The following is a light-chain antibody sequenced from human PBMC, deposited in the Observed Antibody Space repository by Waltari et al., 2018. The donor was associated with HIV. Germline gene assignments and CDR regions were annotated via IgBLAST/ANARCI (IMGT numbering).Light chain of an antibody. CDR2: NNN. J-gene: IGLJ2*01. CDR3: ATWEHRLNGPI. Sequence: QSVLTQPPSASGTPGQRVTISCSVGRSTIGTSSVNWYQQVPGTAPKLLIYNNNQWPSGVPDRFSGSKSGTSASLAISGLQSEDEADYYCATWEHRLNGPIFGGGTRLTVL. V-gene: IGLV1-44*01. CDR1: RSTIGTSS.